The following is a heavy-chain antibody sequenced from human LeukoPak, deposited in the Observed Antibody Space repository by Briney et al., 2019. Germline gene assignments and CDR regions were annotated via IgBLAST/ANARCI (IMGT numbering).Heavy chain of an antibody. D-gene: IGHD3-3*01. CDR2: ISNDGNRK. V-gene: IGHV3-33*03. J-gene: IGHJ4*02. CDR3: ATNYDFWSENY. Sequence: GGSLRLSCVASGFTFSSYGMHWVRQAPGKGLEWLAVISNDGNRKKYVESVKGRFTISRDNSKNTLYLQMDSLRAEDTAVYYCATNYDFWSENYWGQGTLVTVSS. CDR1: GFTFSSYG.